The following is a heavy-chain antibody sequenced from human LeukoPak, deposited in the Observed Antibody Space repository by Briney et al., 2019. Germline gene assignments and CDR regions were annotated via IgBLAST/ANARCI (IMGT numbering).Heavy chain of an antibody. V-gene: IGHV3-21*01. CDR2: ISSSSSYI. D-gene: IGHD2-15*01. CDR3: AREYCSGGSCYFDY. J-gene: IGHJ4*02. CDR1: GFTFSSYS. Sequence: GGSLRLSCAASGFTFSSYSMNWVRQAPGKGLEWVSSISSSSSYIYYADSVKGRFTISRDNAKNSLYLQMNSLRAEDTAVYYCAREYCSGGSCYFDYWGQGTLVTVSS.